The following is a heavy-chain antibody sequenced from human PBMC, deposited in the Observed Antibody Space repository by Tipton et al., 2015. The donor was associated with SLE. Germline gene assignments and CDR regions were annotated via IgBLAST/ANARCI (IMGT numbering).Heavy chain of an antibody. J-gene: IGHJ4*02. CDR2: IYYSGST. CDR3: ARGHGSGYHCDY. CDR1: GGSISSHY. V-gene: IGHV4-59*11. D-gene: IGHD5-12*01. Sequence: TLSLTCTVSGGSISSHYWSWIRQPPGKGLEWIGYIYYSGSTNYNPSLKSRVTISVDTSKNQFSLKLSSVTAADTAVYYCARGHGSGYHCDYWGQGTLVTVSS.